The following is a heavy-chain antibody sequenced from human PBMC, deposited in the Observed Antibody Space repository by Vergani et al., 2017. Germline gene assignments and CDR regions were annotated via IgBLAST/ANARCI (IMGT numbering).Heavy chain of an antibody. V-gene: IGHV3-21*04. CDR3: AREDTAMVRYYFDY. Sequence: EVQLVESGGGLVQPGGSLRLSCAASGFTVSSNYMSWVRQAPGKGLEWVSSISSSSSYIYYADSVKGRFTISRDNAKNSLYLQMNSLRAEDTAVYYCAREDTAMVRYYFDYWGQGTLVTVSS. CDR2: ISSSSSYI. J-gene: IGHJ4*02. CDR1: GFTVSSNY. D-gene: IGHD5-18*01.